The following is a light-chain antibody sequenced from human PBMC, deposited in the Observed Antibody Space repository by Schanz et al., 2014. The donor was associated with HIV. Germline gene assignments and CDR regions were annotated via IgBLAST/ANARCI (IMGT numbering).Light chain of an antibody. CDR2: EVN. CDR1: SDDVGGYNY. Sequence: QSVLTQPPSASGSLGQSVTISCTGTSDDVGGYNYVSWYQQHPGRAPKLIIYEVNKRSSGVPDRFSGSKSGITASLTVSGLQAEDEADYYCISYAGSNTWVFGGGTKLTVL. V-gene: IGLV2-8*01. CDR3: ISYAGSNTWV. J-gene: IGLJ3*02.